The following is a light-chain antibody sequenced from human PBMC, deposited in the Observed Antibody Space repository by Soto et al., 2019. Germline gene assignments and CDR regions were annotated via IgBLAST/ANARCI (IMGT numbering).Light chain of an antibody. CDR1: SSNIGSNT. V-gene: IGLV1-44*01. J-gene: IGLJ1*01. CDR2: SNN. CDR3: AAWDDSLNALV. Sequence: QSVLTQPPSASGTPGQRVIISCSGSSSNIGSNTVSWYQQVPGTAPKLLIYSNNQRPSGVPDRFSGSKSGTSASLATSGLQSEDEADYYCAAWDDSLNALVFGTGTKVTVL.